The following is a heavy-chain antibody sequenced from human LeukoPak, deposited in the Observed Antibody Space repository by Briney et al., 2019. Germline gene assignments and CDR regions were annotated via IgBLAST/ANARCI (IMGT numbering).Heavy chain of an antibody. CDR3: ARDPLTY. CDR1: GFTFSSGG. V-gene: IGHV3-33*01. Sequence: RPGGSLRLSCAASGFTFSSGGMHWVRQAQGKGLEWLAIIWYDGSKKYYADSVKGRFTISRDNSRNTLYLQMNSLRAEDTAVYFCARDPLTYWGQGTLVTVSS. CDR2: IWYDGSKK. J-gene: IGHJ4*02.